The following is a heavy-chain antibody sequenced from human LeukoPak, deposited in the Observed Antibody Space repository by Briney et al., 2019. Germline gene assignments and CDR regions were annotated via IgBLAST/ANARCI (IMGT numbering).Heavy chain of an antibody. D-gene: IGHD2-8*01. J-gene: IGHJ5*02. CDR1: GGSFSGYY. CDR2: INHSGST. CDR3: ARGGIVLMVYARRNWFDP. V-gene: IGHV4-34*01. Sequence: SETLSLTCAVHGGSFSGYYWSWIRQPPGKGLEWIGEINHSGSTNYNPSLKSRVTISVDTSKNQFSLKLSSVTAADTAVYYCARGGIVLMVYARRNWFDPWGQGTLVTVSS.